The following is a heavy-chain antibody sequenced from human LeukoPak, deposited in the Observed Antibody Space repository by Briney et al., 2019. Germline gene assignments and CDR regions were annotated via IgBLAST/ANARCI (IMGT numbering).Heavy chain of an antibody. Sequence: SVKVSCKASGGTFSSYAISWVRQAPGQGLEWMGRIIPILNIADNAQKFQGRMTITADKSTSTAYMELSSLRSEDTAVYYCARDLSAVASTGYFDLWGRGTLVTVSS. V-gene: IGHV1-69*04. D-gene: IGHD6-19*01. CDR2: IIPILNIA. CDR3: ARDLSAVASTGYFDL. J-gene: IGHJ2*01. CDR1: GGTFSSYA.